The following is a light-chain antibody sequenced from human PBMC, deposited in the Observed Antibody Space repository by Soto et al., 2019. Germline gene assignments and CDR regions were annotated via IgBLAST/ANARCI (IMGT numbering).Light chain of an antibody. V-gene: IGKV1-8*01. J-gene: IGKJ1*01. CDR3: QHYYSYPPT. Sequence: AIRMTQSPSSLSASTGDRVTITCRASQGISSYLAWYQQKPGKAPKLLIYAASTLQSGVPSRFSGSGSGTDFTLSLSCLQSEDFATFYCQHYYSYPPTFGQGTKVEIK. CDR2: AAS. CDR1: QGISSY.